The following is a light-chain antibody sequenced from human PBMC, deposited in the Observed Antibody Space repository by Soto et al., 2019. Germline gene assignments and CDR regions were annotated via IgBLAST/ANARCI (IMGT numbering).Light chain of an antibody. CDR2: GAS. CDR3: QQYGSSPYT. CDR1: QSVSSNY. Sequence: EIVLTQTPGTLSLSPGDRVTLSCRASQSVSSNYLAWYQQKPGQAPRLLIYGASSRATGIPDRFSGSGSGTDFTLTISRLEPEDFAVYYCQQYGSSPYTFGQGTKLEIK. V-gene: IGKV3-20*01. J-gene: IGKJ2*01.